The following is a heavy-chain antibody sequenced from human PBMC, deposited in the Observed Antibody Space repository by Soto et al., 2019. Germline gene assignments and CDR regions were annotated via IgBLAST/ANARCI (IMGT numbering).Heavy chain of an antibody. J-gene: IGHJ6*02. V-gene: IGHV1-18*01. CDR1: GYTFTSYG. CDR3: ARESRITMVRGVKGYYHGMDV. Sequence: VASVKVSCKASGYTFTSYGIIWVRQAPGQGLEWMGWISAYNGNTNYAQKLQGRVTMTTDTSTSTAYMELRSLRSDDTAVYYCARESRITMVRGVKGYYHGMDVWGQGTTVTVSS. CDR2: ISAYNGNT. D-gene: IGHD3-10*01.